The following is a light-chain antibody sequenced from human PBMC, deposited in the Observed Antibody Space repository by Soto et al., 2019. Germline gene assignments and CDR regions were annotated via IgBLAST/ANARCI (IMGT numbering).Light chain of an antibody. CDR2: KAS. V-gene: IGKV1-5*03. Sequence: DIQMTQSPSTLSGSVGDRVTITCRASQTISSWLAWYQQKPGKAPKLLIYKASTLKSGVSSRFSGSGSRTEFTLTISSLQPYDFATYYCQHYNSYSEAFGQGTKVVLK. CDR1: QTISSW. CDR3: QHYNSYSEA. J-gene: IGKJ1*01.